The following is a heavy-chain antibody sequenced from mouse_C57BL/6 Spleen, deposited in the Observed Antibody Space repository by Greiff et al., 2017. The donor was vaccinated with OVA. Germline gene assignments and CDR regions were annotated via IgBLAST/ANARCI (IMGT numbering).Heavy chain of an antibody. CDR1: GYTFTDHT. V-gene: IGHV1-78*01. Sequence: QVQLQQSDAELVKPGASVKISCKVSGYTFTDHTIHWMKQRPEQGLEWIGYIYPRDGSTKYNEKFKGKATLTADKTSSTAYMQLTSLTSEDSAVYFCARVYYYGSSYLYAMDYWGQGTSVTVSS. D-gene: IGHD1-1*01. J-gene: IGHJ4*01. CDR2: IYPRDGST. CDR3: ARVYYYGSSYLYAMDY.